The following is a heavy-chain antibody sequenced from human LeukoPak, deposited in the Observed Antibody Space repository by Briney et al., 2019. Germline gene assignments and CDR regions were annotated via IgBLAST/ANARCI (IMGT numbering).Heavy chain of an antibody. D-gene: IGHD6-13*01. CDR3: ARVPYTSSRSGRPYYYGMDV. CDR2: IGTVGDT. CDR1: GFMFSSYD. J-gene: IGHJ6*02. V-gene: IGHV3-13*01. Sequence: GGSLRLSCAASGFMFSSYDMHWVRQAPGKGLEWVSAIGTVGDTHYPDSVKGRFIISRENAKTSLYLQMNSLRVGDTAVYYCARVPYTSSRSGRPYYYGMDVWGQGTTVTVSS.